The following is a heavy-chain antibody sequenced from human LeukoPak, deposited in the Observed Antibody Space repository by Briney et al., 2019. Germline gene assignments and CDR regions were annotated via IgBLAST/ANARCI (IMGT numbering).Heavy chain of an antibody. Sequence: ATVKVSCKTSGYTFSNFGISWVRQAPGQGLEWMGWSSGNNDNPNYRQKFQGRFTVTTESSTSTAYMGLRNLRSDDTAVYYCARDVTSTDDYWGEGPLVTVPS. V-gene: IGHV1-18*01. CDR2: SSGNNDNP. CDR1: GYTFSNFG. D-gene: IGHD4-17*01. J-gene: IGHJ4*02. CDR3: ARDVTSTDDY.